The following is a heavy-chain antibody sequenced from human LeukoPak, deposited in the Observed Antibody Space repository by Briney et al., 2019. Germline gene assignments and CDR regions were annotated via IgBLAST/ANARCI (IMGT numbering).Heavy chain of an antibody. Sequence: GASVKVSCKASNYTFTSYGISWVRQAPGQGLEWMGWISAYNGNTSYAQKLQGRVTMTTDTSTSTAYMELRSLRSDDTAVYYCARCGGRIAALSSWFDPWGQGTLVTVSS. CDR1: NYTFTSYG. CDR3: ARCGGRIAALSSWFDP. CDR2: ISAYNGNT. V-gene: IGHV1-18*01. D-gene: IGHD6-6*01. J-gene: IGHJ5*02.